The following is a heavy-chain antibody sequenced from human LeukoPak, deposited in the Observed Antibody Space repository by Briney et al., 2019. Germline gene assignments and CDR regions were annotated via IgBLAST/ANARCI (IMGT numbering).Heavy chain of an antibody. D-gene: IGHD6-13*01. J-gene: IGHJ4*02. CDR2: ISSSSDYI. CDR1: TFTFSSDS. Sequence: PGRSLRLSCAASTFTFSSDSMNWVRQAPGKGLGWVSSISSSSDYIYYADSVKGRFTISRDNAKNSLFLQMNSLRVEDSAVYYCARDSGSSWREGLNYWGQGTLVTVSS. CDR3: ARDSGSSWREGLNY. V-gene: IGHV3-21*01.